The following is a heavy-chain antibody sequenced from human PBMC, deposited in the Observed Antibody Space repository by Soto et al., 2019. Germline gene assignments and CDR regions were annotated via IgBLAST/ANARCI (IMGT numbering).Heavy chain of an antibody. J-gene: IGHJ5*02. D-gene: IGHD3-10*01. CDR1: GGSISSYY. V-gene: IGHV4-59*12. CDR2: IYYSGST. CDR3: AREYAGSGKNNWFDP. Sequence: SETLSLTCTVSGGSISSYYWSWIRQPPGKGLEWIGYIYYSGSTNYNPSLKSRVTMSVDTSKNQFSLKLSSVTAADTAVYYCAREYAGSGKNNWFDPWGQGTLVTVS.